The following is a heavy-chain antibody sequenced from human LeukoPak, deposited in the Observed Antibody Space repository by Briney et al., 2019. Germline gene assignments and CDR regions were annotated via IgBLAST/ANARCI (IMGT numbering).Heavy chain of an antibody. CDR1: GFTFSSYG. J-gene: IGHJ4*02. V-gene: IGHV3-33*01. CDR2: IWYDGSNK. D-gene: IGHD6-19*01. Sequence: GGSLRLSCAASGFTFSSYGMHWVRQAPGKGLEWVAVIWYDGSNKYYADSVKGRFTISSDNSKNTLYLQMNSLRAEDTAVYYCARAIAVAGEYYFDYWGQGTLVTVSS. CDR3: ARAIAVAGEYYFDY.